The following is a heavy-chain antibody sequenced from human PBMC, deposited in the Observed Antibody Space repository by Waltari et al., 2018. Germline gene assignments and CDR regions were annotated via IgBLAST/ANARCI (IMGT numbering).Heavy chain of an antibody. J-gene: IGHJ4*02. CDR2: INHGGST. CDR3: ARSYNYYDTSGYPPLWY. D-gene: IGHD3-22*01. Sequence: QVQLQQWGAGLLKPSETLSLTCAEYSGSFRGYYWSWIRQAPGKGREWFGEINHGGSTNYNPSLEGRVTISEDTSKNHFSVRLTSVTAADTAIYYCARSYNYYDTSGYPPLWYWGQGTLVTVSS. CDR1: SGSFRGYY. V-gene: IGHV4-34*01.